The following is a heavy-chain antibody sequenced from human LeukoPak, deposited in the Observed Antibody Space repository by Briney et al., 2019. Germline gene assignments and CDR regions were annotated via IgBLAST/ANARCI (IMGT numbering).Heavy chain of an antibody. D-gene: IGHD3-9*01. V-gene: IGHV3-30*18. J-gene: IGHJ4*02. CDR2: ISYDGSNK. CDR3: AKDAVLYYDILTGIGD. CDR1: GFTFSSYG. Sequence: GGSLRLSCAASGFTFSSYGMHWVRQAPGKGLEWVAVISYDGSNKYYADSVKGRFTISRDNSKNTLYLQMNSLRAEDTAVYYCAKDAVLYYDILTGIGDWGQGTLVTVSS.